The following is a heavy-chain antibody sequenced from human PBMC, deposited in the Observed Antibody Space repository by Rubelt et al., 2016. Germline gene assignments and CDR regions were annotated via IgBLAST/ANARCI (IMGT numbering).Heavy chain of an antibody. CDR1: SGSFSGYY. J-gene: IGHJ4*02. Sequence: QVQLQQWGAGLLKPSETLSLTCAVYSGSFSGYYWTWIRQPPGKGLEWIGEINHSGSTIYNPSLKSRVTISVATSKNHLSLRLRFVTAADTAVYYCVRISSSWYAPFDYWGQGNLVTVSS. CDR2: INHSGST. V-gene: IGHV4-34*01. D-gene: IGHD6-13*01. CDR3: VRISSSWYAPFDY.